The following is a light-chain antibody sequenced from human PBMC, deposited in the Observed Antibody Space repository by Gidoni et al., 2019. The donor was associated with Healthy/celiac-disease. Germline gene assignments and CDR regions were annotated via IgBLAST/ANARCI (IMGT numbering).Light chain of an antibody. Sequence: EIVFTQSPGTLSLSPGERATLSCRASQSVSSSYLAWYQQKPGQAPRLLIYGASSRATGIPDRFSGSGSGTDFTLTISRLEPEDFAVYYCQQYGSSTGFTFGPGTKVDIK. CDR3: QQYGSSTGFT. V-gene: IGKV3-20*01. CDR2: GAS. J-gene: IGKJ3*01. CDR1: QSVSSSY.